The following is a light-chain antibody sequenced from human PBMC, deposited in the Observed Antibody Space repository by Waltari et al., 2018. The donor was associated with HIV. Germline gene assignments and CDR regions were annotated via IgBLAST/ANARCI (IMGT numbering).Light chain of an antibody. CDR2: DAS. V-gene: IGKV3-20*01. CDR1: QSVSSSH. J-gene: IGKJ1*01. Sequence: ETILTQSPVTLSLSPGERATLSCRASQSVSSSHLAWYQQKPCQAPRLLVYDASSRATGIPDRFSGSGSGTDFILTINGLEPEDFAVYYCQQYDNSRWTFGQGTKVEIK. CDR3: QQYDNSRWT.